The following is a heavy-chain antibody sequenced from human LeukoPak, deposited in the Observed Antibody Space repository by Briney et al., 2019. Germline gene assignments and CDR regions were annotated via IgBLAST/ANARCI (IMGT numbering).Heavy chain of an antibody. CDR2: IYYSGST. CDR1: GGSISSYY. J-gene: IGHJ4*02. CDR3: GVVVVAATTYFDY. V-gene: IGHV4-59*04. Sequence: PSETLSLTCTVSGGSISSYYWSWIRQPPGKGLEWIGSIYYSGSTYYNPSLKSRVTISVDTSKNQFSLKLSSVTAADTAVYYCGVVVVAATTYFDYWGQGTLVTVSS. D-gene: IGHD2-15*01.